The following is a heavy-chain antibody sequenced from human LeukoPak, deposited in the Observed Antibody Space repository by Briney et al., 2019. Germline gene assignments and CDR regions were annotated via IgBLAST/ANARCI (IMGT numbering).Heavy chain of an antibody. CDR1: GFTFSSYA. J-gene: IGHJ4*02. V-gene: IGHV3-23*01. CDR2: ISGSGGST. Sequence: GGSLRLSCAASGFTFSSYAMSWLRQAPGKGLEWVSAISGSGGSTYYADSVKGRFTISRDNSKNTLYLQMNSLRAEDTAVYYCAKPDTYYYDSSGYYYWGQGTLVTVSS. D-gene: IGHD3-22*01. CDR3: AKPDTYYYDSSGYYY.